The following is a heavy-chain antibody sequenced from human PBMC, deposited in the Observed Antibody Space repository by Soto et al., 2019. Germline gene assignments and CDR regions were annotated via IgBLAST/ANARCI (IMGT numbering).Heavy chain of an antibody. CDR3: ASSYGSGYRAFHY. CDR2: INPILSMS. J-gene: IGHJ4*02. CDR1: GDTFTFYS. Sequence: QVQLVQSGAEVKRPGSSVKVSCKASGDTFTFYSINWVRQAPGLGLEWMGRINPILSMSNYAQRFQGRVTMTAHKSTSTAYMELSSLRSEDTAIYYCASSYGSGYRAFHYWGQGALVTVSS. D-gene: IGHD3-10*01. V-gene: IGHV1-69*02.